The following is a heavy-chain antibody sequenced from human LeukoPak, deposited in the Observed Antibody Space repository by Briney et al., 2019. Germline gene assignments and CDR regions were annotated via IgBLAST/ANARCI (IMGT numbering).Heavy chain of an antibody. CDR3: ARVIYDILTGPMWFDP. Sequence: PGGSLRLSCAASGFTVSSNYMSWVRQAPGKGLEWVSVIYSGGSTYYADSVKGRFTISRDNSKNTLYLRMNSLRAEDTAVYYCARVIYDILTGPMWFDPWGQGTLVTVSS. CDR1: GFTVSSNY. V-gene: IGHV3-53*01. J-gene: IGHJ5*02. CDR2: IYSGGST. D-gene: IGHD3-9*01.